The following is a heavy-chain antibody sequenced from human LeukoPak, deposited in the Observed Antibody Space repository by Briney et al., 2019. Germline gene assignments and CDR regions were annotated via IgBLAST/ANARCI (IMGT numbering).Heavy chain of an antibody. D-gene: IGHD3-16*01. CDR2: ISSGSTYI. CDR1: GFSFSNYN. J-gene: IGHJ4*02. V-gene: IGHV3-21*01. Sequence: GGSLRLSCAASGFSFSNYNMNWVRQAPGKGLEWVSSISSGSTYIYYADSVKGRFTISRDNAKNSLYLQMNNLRAEDTAVYYCAKDQFLGGDYYFDYWGQGTLVTVSS. CDR3: AKDQFLGGDYYFDY.